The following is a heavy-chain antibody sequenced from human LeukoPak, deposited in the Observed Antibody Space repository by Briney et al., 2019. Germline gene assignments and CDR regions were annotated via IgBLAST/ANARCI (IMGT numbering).Heavy chain of an antibody. CDR1: GYTFTGYY. J-gene: IGHJ6*03. D-gene: IGHD5-18*01. CDR2: INPNSGGT. V-gene: IGHV1-2*02. Sequence: ASVKVSCKASGYTFTGYYMHWVRQAPGQGLEWMGWINPNSGGTNYAQKFQGRVTMARDTSTSTAYMELSRLRSDDTAVYYCATGTAMNYYYYYMDVWGKGTTVTISS. CDR3: ATGTAMNYYYYYMDV.